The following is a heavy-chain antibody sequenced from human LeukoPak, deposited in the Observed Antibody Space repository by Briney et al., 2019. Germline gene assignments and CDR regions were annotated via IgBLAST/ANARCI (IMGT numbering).Heavy chain of an antibody. J-gene: IGHJ4*02. CDR3: AKDYYGSGSHFDY. V-gene: IGHV3-30*02. D-gene: IGHD3-10*01. Sequence: GGSLRLSCAASGFTFSSYGMHWVRQAPGKGLEWVAFIRYDGSDKYYADSVKGRFTISRDNSKNTLYLQMNSLRAEDTAVYYCAKDYYGSGSHFDYWGQGTLVTVSS. CDR2: IRYDGSDK. CDR1: GFTFSSYG.